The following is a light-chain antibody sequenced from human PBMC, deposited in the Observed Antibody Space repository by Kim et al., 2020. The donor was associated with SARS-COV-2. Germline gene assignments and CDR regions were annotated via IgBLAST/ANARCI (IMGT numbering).Light chain of an antibody. J-gene: IGKJ4*01. V-gene: IGKV3-20*01. CDR1: QSVSSSY. CDR2: GAS. Sequence: EIVLTQSPGTLSLSPGERATLSCRASQSVSSSYLAWYQQKPGQAPRLLIYGASSRATGIPDRFSGSGSGTDFTLTISRLEPEDFAVYYCQQYGSSFLSTFGGGTKVDIK. CDR3: QQYGSSFLST.